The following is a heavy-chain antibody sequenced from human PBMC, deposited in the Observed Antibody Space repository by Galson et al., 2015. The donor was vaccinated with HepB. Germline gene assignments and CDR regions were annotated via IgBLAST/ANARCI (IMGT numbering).Heavy chain of an antibody. CDR1: EDTFSVYS. CDR3: ARGVVTAIQVAEHFDY. Sequence: SVKVSCKASEDTFSVYSISWVRQAPGQGLEWMGGIIPIFGSTKYAQTFQGRVTITADESTSTAYMELSTLRSEDTAVYYCARGVVTAIQVAEHFDYWGQGTLVTVSS. J-gene: IGHJ4*02. V-gene: IGHV1-69*13. D-gene: IGHD2-21*02. CDR2: IIPIFGST.